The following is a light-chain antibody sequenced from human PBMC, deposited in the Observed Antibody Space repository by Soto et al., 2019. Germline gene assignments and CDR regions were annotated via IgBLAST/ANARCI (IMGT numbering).Light chain of an antibody. CDR3: QSYDSSLSAVV. J-gene: IGLJ3*02. Sequence: QSVLTQPPSVSGAPGQGVTISCTGASSNIGADYDVHWYQQLPGTAPKLLIYGNSNRPSGVPDRFSGSKSGTSASLAITGLQAEDEADYYCQSYDSSLSAVVFGGGTQLTVL. CDR2: GNS. V-gene: IGLV1-40*01. CDR1: SSNIGADYD.